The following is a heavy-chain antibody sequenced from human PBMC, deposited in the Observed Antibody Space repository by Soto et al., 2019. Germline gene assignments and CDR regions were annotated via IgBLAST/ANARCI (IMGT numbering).Heavy chain of an antibody. J-gene: IGHJ6*02. CDR1: GFTFRNYD. V-gene: IGHV3-13*05. CDR2: ISAAGDP. CDR3: ARTDRDFYGLDV. Sequence: EVQLVESGGGLVQPGGCLRLSCEASGFTFRNYDMHWVRQGTGKGLEWVSGISAAGDPDYADSVEGRFTISRENAQNSFFLQMNSLRVDDTAVYYCARTDRDFYGLDVWGQGTTVIVSS.